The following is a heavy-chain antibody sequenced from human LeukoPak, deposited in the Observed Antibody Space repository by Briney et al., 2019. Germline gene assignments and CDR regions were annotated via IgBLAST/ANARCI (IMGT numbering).Heavy chain of an antibody. CDR1: GYIFTSYV. CDR3: ARDMRHYRYYESDEYYFNFEY. V-gene: IGHV1-18*01. J-gene: IGHJ4*02. Sequence: ASVKVSCKATGYIFTSYVLSWVRQAPGQGLEWMGWISANNGYTHYAQQFQGSLNITRDMSTGTVDMELRSLRSDDTAVYYCARDMRHYRYYESDEYYFNFEYWGQGTLVTVSS. D-gene: IGHD3-22*01. CDR2: ISANNGYT.